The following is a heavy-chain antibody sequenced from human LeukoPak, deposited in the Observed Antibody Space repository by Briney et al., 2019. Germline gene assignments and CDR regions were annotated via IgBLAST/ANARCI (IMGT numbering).Heavy chain of an antibody. CDR2: VSFSGST. Sequence: SETLSLTCSVSGGSITSSRYSWGWIRQSPGKGLEWIGGVSFSGSTYNNPSLESRVTISVDTSKNQFSLRLSSVTAADTAVYYCATLPHFPGTSAYWGQGTLVTVSS. V-gene: IGHV4-39*01. D-gene: IGHD3-3*02. CDR3: ATLPHFPGTSAY. J-gene: IGHJ4*02. CDR1: GGSITSSRYS.